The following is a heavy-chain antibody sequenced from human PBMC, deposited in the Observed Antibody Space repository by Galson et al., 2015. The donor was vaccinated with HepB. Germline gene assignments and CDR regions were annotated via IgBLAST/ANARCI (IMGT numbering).Heavy chain of an antibody. CDR2: IWYDGSNK. CDR3: ARVGYSSGWGHYYYYGMDV. CDR1: GFTFSSYG. J-gene: IGHJ6*02. Sequence: SLRLSCAASGFTFSSYGMHWVRQAPGKGLEWVAVIWYDGSNKYYADSVKGRFTISRDNSKNTLYLQMNSLRAEDTAVYYCARVGYSSGWGHYYYYGMDVWGQGTTVTVSS. D-gene: IGHD6-19*01. V-gene: IGHV3-33*01.